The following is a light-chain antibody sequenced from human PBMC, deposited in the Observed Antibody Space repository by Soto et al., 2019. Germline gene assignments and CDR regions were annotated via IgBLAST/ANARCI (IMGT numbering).Light chain of an antibody. Sequence: TQSPATLSLSPGEGATLSCRASQSISSWLAWYQQKPGKAPKLLIYDASSLESGVPSRFSGSGSGTDFTLTISSLQPEDFATYYCQQANSFPTFGQGTKVDNK. CDR3: QQANSFPT. V-gene: IGKV1-12*01. CDR1: QSISSW. J-gene: IGKJ1*01. CDR2: DAS.